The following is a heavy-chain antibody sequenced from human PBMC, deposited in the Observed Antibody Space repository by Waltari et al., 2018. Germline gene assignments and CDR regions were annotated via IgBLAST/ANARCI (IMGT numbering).Heavy chain of an antibody. CDR2: IIPIFGTA. J-gene: IGHJ3*02. CDR1: GGTFSSYA. CDR3: ASSCGGDCYNGRNPDDAFDI. V-gene: IGHV1-69*14. D-gene: IGHD2-21*01. Sequence: QVQLVQSGAEVKKPGSSVKVSCKASGGTFSSYAISWLRQAPGQGLEWMGGIIPIFGTANYAQKFQGRVTITADKSTSTAYMELSSLRSEDTAVYYCASSCGGDCYNGRNPDDAFDIWGQGTMVTVSS.